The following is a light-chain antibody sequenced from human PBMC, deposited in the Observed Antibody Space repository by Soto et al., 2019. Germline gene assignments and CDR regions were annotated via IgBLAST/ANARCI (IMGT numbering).Light chain of an antibody. CDR1: QSVSSN. Sequence: EIVMTQSPATLSVSPGERATLSCRASQSVSSNLAWYQQKPGQAPSLLIYGASTRATGTPARFSGSGSGTEFTLTISSLQSEDFAVYYCQHYNNWPWTLGQGTKVEIK. J-gene: IGKJ1*01. V-gene: IGKV3-15*01. CDR2: GAS. CDR3: QHYNNWPWT.